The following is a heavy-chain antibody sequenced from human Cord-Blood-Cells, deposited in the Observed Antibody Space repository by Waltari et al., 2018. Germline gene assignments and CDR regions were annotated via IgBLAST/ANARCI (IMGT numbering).Heavy chain of an antibody. D-gene: IGHD4-17*01. Sequence: EVQLVESGGGLVQPGGSLRLSCAASGFTFSSYWMSWVRQAPGKGLEWVAKIKQDGSEKYYVDSVKGRFTISRDNAKNSLYLQMNSLRAEDTAVYYCARGGSTVTTSHFDYWGQGTLVTVSS. J-gene: IGHJ4*02. CDR2: IKQDGSEK. CDR3: ARGGSTVTTSHFDY. CDR1: GFTFSSYW. V-gene: IGHV3-7*01.